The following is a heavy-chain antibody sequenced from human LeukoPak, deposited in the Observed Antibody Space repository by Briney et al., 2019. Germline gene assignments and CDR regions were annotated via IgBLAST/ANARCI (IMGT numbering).Heavy chain of an antibody. CDR1: GGSISSYY. CDR3: AKSNGYGLVDI. D-gene: IGHD3-10*01. CDR2: IYYSGST. V-gene: IGHV4-59*12. J-gene: IGHJ3*02. Sequence: PSETLSLTCTVSGGSISSYYWSWIRQPPGKGLEWIGYIYYSGSTNYNPSLKSRVTISVEMSKNQFSLKLNSVTAADTAVYYCAKSNGYGLVDIWGQGTMVTVSS.